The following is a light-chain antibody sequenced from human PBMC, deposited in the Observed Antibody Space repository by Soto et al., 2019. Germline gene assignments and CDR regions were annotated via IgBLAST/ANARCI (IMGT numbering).Light chain of an antibody. CDR2: DVS. CDR3: SSYAGSYTYV. J-gene: IGLJ1*01. CDR1: SSDVGGYSY. V-gene: IGLV2-11*01. Sequence: QSALTQPRSVSGSPGQSVTISCTGTSSDVGGYSYVSWYQQHPGKAPKLMIYDVSKRPSGVPDRFSGSKSGNMASLTISGLQADDEADYYCSSYAGSYTYVFGTGTKVTVL.